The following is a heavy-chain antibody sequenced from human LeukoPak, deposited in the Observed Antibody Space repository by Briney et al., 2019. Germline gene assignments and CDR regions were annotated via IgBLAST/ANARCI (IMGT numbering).Heavy chain of an antibody. V-gene: IGHV3-21*01. J-gene: IGHJ4*02. CDR2: ISRTGSYI. CDR1: GFTFSSYK. CDR3: ARVLETDCRGGSCYSGLDY. Sequence: GGSLRLSCAASGFTFSSYKMNWVRQAPGRGLEWVSSISRTGSYIYYPDSVKGRFTISRDNAQNSLYLQMNSLRVEDTAVYYCARVLETDCRGGSCYSGLDYWGQGTLVTVSS. D-gene: IGHD2-15*01.